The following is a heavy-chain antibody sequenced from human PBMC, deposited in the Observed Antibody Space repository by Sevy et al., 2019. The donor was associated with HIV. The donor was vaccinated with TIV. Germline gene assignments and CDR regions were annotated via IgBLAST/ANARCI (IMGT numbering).Heavy chain of an antibody. J-gene: IGHJ6*02. CDR1: GFTFSSYA. D-gene: IGHD6-19*01. V-gene: IGHV3-30-3*01. Sequence: GGSLRLSCAASGFTFSSYAMHWVRQAPGKGLEWVAVISYDGSNKYYADSVKGRFTISRDNSKNTLYLQMNSLRAEDTAVYYCARAYTSFSSGWYKDYYGMHVWGQGTTVTVSS. CDR3: ARAYTSFSSGWYKDYYGMHV. CDR2: ISYDGSNK.